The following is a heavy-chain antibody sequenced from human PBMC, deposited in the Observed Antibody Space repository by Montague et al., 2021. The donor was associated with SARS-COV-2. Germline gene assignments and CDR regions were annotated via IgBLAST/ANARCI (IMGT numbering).Heavy chain of an antibody. CDR1: GFTFSSYA. CDR3: ARVLGGYYGMDV. CDR2: ISYDGSNK. D-gene: IGHD2/OR15-2a*01. Sequence: SLRLSCAASGFTFSSYAMHWVRQAPGKGLEWVAVISYDGSNKYYADSVKGRLTIPRDNSKNTLYLQMSSLRAEDTAVYYCARVLGGYYGMDVWGQGTTVTVSS. V-gene: IGHV3-30-3*01. J-gene: IGHJ6*02.